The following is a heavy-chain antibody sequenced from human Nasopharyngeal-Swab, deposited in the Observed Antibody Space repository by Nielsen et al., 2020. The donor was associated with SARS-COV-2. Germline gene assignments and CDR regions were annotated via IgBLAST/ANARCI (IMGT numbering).Heavy chain of an antibody. CDR3: ARDARWELLGAFDI. Sequence: SETLSLTCTVSGYSISSGYYWGWIRQPPGKGLEWIGSIYHSGSTYYSPSLKSRVTISVDTSKNQFSLKLSSVTAADTAVYYCARDARWELLGAFDIWGQGTMVTVSS. D-gene: IGHD1-26*01. CDR1: GYSISSGYY. V-gene: IGHV4-38-2*02. CDR2: IYHSGST. J-gene: IGHJ3*02.